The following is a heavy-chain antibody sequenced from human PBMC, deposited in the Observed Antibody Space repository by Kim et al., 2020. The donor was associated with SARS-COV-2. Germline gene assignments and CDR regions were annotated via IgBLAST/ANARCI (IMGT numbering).Heavy chain of an antibody. J-gene: IGHJ6*02. CDR2: ISWDGGST. V-gene: IGHV3-43*01. D-gene: IGHD6-13*01. Sequence: GGSLRLSCAVSGFTFDDYTMHWVRQAPWQGLEWVSLISWDGGSTYYADSVKGRFTLSRDNSKNSLYLQMNSLRTEVTALYYCAKEGSSSWYGMYVWGQGT. CDR3: AKEGSSSWYGMYV. CDR1: GFTFDDYT.